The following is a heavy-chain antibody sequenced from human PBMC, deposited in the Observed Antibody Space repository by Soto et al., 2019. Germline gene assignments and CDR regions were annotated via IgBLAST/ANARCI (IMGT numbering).Heavy chain of an antibody. D-gene: IGHD2-8*01. CDR3: ASHRGKTYGPYDY. CDR1: GGSINSGDYY. V-gene: IGHV4-39*07. J-gene: IGHJ4*02. Sequence: SETLSLTCTVSGGSINSGDYYWAWVRQSPGKGLEWIGEIYHSGNTNHNPSLKSRVTISVDKSNNQFSLKLPSVTAADTAVYYCASHRGKTYGPYDYWGQGTLVPVSS. CDR2: IYHSGNT.